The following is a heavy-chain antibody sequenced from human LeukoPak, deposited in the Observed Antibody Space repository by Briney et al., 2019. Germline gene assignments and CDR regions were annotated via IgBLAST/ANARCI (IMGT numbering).Heavy chain of an antibody. J-gene: IGHJ4*02. Sequence: GASVKVSCKASGYTFTGYYMHWVRQAPGQGLEWMGWINPNSGGTNYAQKFQGRVTMTRDTSISTAYMELSRLRSDDTAVYYCARSVRPDPYSSGWSTFDYWGQGTLVTVSS. CDR1: GYTFTGYY. CDR3: ARSVRPDPYSSGWSTFDY. D-gene: IGHD6-19*01. CDR2: INPNSGGT. V-gene: IGHV1-2*02.